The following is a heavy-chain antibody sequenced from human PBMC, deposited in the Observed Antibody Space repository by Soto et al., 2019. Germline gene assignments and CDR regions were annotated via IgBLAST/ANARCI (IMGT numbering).Heavy chain of an antibody. CDR1: GFTFSSYG. CDR2: IWYDGTNK. D-gene: IGHD3-22*01. CDR3: ARDAYDSSGYYPFDY. J-gene: IGHJ4*02. Sequence: GGSLRLSCAASGFTFSSYGMHWVRQAPGKGLEWVAVIWYDGTNKYYADSVKGRFTISRDNSKNKLYLQMNSLRAEDTAVYYCARDAYDSSGYYPFDYWGQGTLVTVSS. V-gene: IGHV3-33*01.